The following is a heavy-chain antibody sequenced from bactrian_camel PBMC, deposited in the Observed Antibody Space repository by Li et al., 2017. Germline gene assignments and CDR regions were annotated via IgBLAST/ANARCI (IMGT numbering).Heavy chain of an antibody. D-gene: IGHD2*01. V-gene: IGHV3S60*01. J-gene: IGHJ4*01. CDR1: GLDFGDFH. CDR2: IGRDGST. Sequence: HVQLVESGGGLVQAGGSLRLSCTASGLDFGDFHLGWFRQAPGNECELVSSIGRDGSTYYADSVKGRFTISRDNAKNTLYLQMNSLKSEDTALYYCAAQPGGWAFGYWARGPRSPSP.